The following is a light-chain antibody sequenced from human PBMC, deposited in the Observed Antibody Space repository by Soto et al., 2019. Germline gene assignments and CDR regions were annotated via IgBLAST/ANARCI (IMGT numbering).Light chain of an antibody. CDR2: DVT. Sequence: QSLLTQPAYVSGSPGQSITISCPGTSIDVGGYNYVSWYQQHPGKAPKLMIYDVTNRPSGVSNRFSGSKSGNTASLTISGLQAEDEADYYCSSYTSSRTPLVFGGGTKVTVL. CDR1: SIDVGGYNY. V-gene: IGLV2-14*01. CDR3: SSYTSSRTPLV. J-gene: IGLJ3*02.